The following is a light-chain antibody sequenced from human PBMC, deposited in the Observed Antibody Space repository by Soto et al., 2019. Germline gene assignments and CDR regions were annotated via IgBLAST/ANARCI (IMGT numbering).Light chain of an antibody. J-gene: IGKJ3*01. Sequence: EIVLAQSPATLSLSPGDRATLSCRASQSVSTYLAWYQQKPGQAPRLLIYDTSNRATGIPARFSGSGSGTDFTLTISSLGPEDFEVYYCQQRTNWPATFGPGTKVDSK. CDR2: DTS. CDR1: QSVSTY. V-gene: IGKV3-11*01. CDR3: QQRTNWPAT.